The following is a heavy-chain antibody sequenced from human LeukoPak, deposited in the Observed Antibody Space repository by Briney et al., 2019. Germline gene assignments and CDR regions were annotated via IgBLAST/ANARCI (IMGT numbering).Heavy chain of an antibody. Sequence: ASVKVSCKASGYTFTSYDINWVRQATGQGLEWMGWMNPNSGGTNYAQKFQGRVTMTRDTSISTAYMELSRLRSDDTAVYYCARGDFGDYVAFDIWGQGTMVTVSS. CDR3: ARGDFGDYVAFDI. V-gene: IGHV1-2*02. D-gene: IGHD4-17*01. CDR2: MNPNSGGT. CDR1: GYTFTSYD. J-gene: IGHJ3*02.